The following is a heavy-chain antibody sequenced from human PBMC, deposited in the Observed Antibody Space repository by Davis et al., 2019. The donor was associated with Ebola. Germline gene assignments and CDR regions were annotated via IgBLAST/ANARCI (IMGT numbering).Heavy chain of an antibody. D-gene: IGHD6-6*01. CDR3: ARPGRSTSPGY. CDR1: GFTFSSYD. Sequence: PGGSLRLSCVASGFTFSSYDMNWVRQAPGKGLEWISGISSSGRSTYYADSVQGRVTISRDNAKNSLYLQMNGLRDEDTAVYYCARPGRSTSPGYWGQGTLVTVSP. V-gene: IGHV3-48*02. J-gene: IGHJ4*02. CDR2: ISSSGRST.